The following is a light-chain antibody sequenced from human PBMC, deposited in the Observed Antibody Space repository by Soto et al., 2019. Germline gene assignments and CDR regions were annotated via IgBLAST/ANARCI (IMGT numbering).Light chain of an antibody. V-gene: IGLV2-18*02. CDR3: SSYTSSSTYV. J-gene: IGLJ1*01. Sequence: HSALTQPPSVSGSPGQSVTISCTGTSSDVGSYNRVSWYQQPPGTAPKLMIYDVSNRPSGVPDRFSGSKSGNTASLTISGLQAEDDADYYCSSYTSSSTYVFGSGTKLTVL. CDR2: DVS. CDR1: SSDVGSYNR.